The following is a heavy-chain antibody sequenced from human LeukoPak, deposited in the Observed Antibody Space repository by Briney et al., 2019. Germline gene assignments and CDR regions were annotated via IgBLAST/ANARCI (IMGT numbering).Heavy chain of an antibody. CDR2: IKYDGSGK. CDR3: ARAGRGNYRFHSY. V-gene: IGHV3-7*01. Sequence: GESLRLSCAASGFTLSSYWMSWVRQAPGKGLEWVANIKYDGSGKYYADSVKGRFTISRDDAKDSLYLEMNRLRVEDTAVYYCARAGRGNYRFHSYWGQGTLVTVSS. CDR1: GFTLSSYW. J-gene: IGHJ4*02. D-gene: IGHD3-16*02.